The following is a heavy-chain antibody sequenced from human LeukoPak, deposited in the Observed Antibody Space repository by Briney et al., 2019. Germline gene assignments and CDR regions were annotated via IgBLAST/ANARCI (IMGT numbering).Heavy chain of an antibody. J-gene: IGHJ4*02. Sequence: SETLSLTCTVSGGSISNYYWSWIRQPPGKGLEWIGYIFYTGSTDCNLSLKSRVTISVDTYKNQFSLKLSSVTAADTAVYYCARHSGSSGWYYFDYWGQGALVTVSS. D-gene: IGHD6-19*01. CDR2: IFYTGST. V-gene: IGHV4-59*08. CDR1: GGSISNYY. CDR3: ARHSGSSGWYYFDY.